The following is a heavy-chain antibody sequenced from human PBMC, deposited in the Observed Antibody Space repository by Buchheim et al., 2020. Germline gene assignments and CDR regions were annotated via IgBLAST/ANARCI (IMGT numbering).Heavy chain of an antibody. V-gene: IGHV3-23*01. D-gene: IGHD2-8*01. CDR2: LSRTGSST. CDR3: AIQCCFNGVCYPFSDY. J-gene: IGHJ4*02. Sequence: EVQLLESGGNLVQPGGSLRLSCAASEFTFSSYAMSWVRQAPGKGLEWVSSLSRTGSSTYYAVSVKGRFTFSRANSQHTTYLQMNSLRAEDTAVYYCAIQCCFNGVCYPFSDYWGQGTL. CDR1: EFTFSSYA.